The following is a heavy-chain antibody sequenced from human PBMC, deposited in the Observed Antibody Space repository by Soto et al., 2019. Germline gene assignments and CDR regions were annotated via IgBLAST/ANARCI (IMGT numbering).Heavy chain of an antibody. V-gene: IGHV1-3*01. Sequence: QVQLVQSGAEVKKPGAPVQVSCKASGYTFTSYAMHWVRQAPGQRLEWMGWINAGNGNTKYSQKYQGRVTITRDTSAITANMELSSLRSEDTAVYYCARTSEAVAATHHFDYWGQGALVTV. CDR2: INAGNGNT. J-gene: IGHJ4*02. D-gene: IGHD6-19*01. CDR1: GYTFTSYA. CDR3: ARTSEAVAATHHFDY.